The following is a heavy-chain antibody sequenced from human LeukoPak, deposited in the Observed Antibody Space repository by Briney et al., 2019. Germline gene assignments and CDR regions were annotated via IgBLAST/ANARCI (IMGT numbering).Heavy chain of an antibody. D-gene: IGHD6-13*01. J-gene: IGHJ4*02. V-gene: IGHV3-23*01. CDR1: GFTFSRYW. CDR2: ISGSGGST. Sequence: GSLRLSCAASGFTFSRYWMNWVRQAPGKGLEWVSVISGSGGSTYYADSVKGRFTVSRDNSKNTLYLQMNSLRAEDTAVYYCAKDLGDSSSWPNFDYWGQGTLVTVSS. CDR3: AKDLGDSSSWPNFDY.